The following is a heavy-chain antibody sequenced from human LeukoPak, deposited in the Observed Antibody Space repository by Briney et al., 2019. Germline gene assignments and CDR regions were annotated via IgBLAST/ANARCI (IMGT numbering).Heavy chain of an antibody. V-gene: IGHV1-2*02. CDR3: ARDYDYIWGSYRFYFDY. CDR2: INPNIGGT. CDR1: GYTFTGYY. Sequence: ASVKVSCKASGYTFTGYYVHWVRQAPGQGLEWMGWINPNIGGTNYAQKFQGRVTMTRDTSISTAYMELSRLRPDDTAVYYCARDYDYIWGSYRFYFDYWGQGTLVTVSS. J-gene: IGHJ4*02. D-gene: IGHD3-16*02.